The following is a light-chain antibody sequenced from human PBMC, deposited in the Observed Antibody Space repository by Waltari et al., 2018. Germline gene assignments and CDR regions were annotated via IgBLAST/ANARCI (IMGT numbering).Light chain of an antibody. CDR3: QVWDSSSDHPGFDVV. J-gene: IGLJ2*01. CDR2: YDS. V-gene: IGLV3-21*04. Sequence: SYVLTQPPSVSVAPGKTARITCGGNNIGSKSVHWYQQKPGQAPVLVIYYDSDRPSGIPERFSGSNSGNTATLTISRVEAGDEADYYCQVWDSSSDHPGFDVVFGGGTKLTVL. CDR1: NIGSKS.